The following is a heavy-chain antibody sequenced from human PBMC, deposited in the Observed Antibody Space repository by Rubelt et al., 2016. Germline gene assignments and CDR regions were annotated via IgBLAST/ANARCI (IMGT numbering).Heavy chain of an antibody. V-gene: IGHV1-8*02. J-gene: IGHJ5*02. Sequence: QVQLVQSGSELKKPGASVKVSCKASGYTFTSYAMNWVRQATGQGLEWMGWMNPKSGDTGYAQKFPGRVTRTRDTSITTADMELGSLRSEGTAVYYCARGLEMATIGWTTWGQGTLVTVSS. CDR1: GYTFTSYA. CDR3: ARGLEMATIGWTT. D-gene: IGHD5-24*01. CDR2: MNPKSGDT.